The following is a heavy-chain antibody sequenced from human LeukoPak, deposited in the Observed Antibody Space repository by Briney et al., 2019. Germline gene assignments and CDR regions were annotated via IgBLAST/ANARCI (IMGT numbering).Heavy chain of an antibody. CDR3: ARAPEYGLYYFDY. CDR1: GGSISSGSYY. CDR2: IYYSGST. J-gene: IGHJ4*02. V-gene: IGHV4-39*07. D-gene: IGHD1-14*01. Sequence: SETLSLTCTVSGGSISSGSYYWGWISQPPGKGLEWIGNIYYSGSTYYNPSLKSRVSISVDTSKNQFSLKLTSVTAADTAVYYCARAPEYGLYYFDYWGQGTLVTVSS.